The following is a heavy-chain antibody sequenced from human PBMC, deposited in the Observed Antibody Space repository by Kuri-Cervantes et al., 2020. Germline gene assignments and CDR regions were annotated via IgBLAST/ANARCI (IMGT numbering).Heavy chain of an antibody. Sequence: ASVKVSCKASGYTFTSYSISWVRQAPGQGLEWMGWISAYNGNTNYAQKLQGRVTMTTDTSTSTAYMELRSLRSDDTAVYYCARVIHEPSVLSDAIWFDPWGQGTLVTVSS. D-gene: IGHD2-8*02. CDR2: ISAYNGNT. V-gene: IGHV1-18*01. J-gene: IGHJ5*02. CDR1: GYTFTSYS. CDR3: ARVIHEPSVLSDAIWFDP.